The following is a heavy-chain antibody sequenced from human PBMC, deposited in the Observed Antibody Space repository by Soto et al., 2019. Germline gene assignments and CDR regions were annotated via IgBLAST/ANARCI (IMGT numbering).Heavy chain of an antibody. J-gene: IGHJ6*02. CDR2: INHSGST. CDR1: GGSFSGYY. V-gene: IGHV4-34*01. Sequence: SETLSLTCAVYGGSFSGYYWSWIRQPPGKGLEWIGEINHSGSTNYNPSLKSRVTISVDTSKNQFSLKLSSVTAADTAVYYCARGLYSSSYYYYYYYGMDVWGQGTTVT. CDR3: ARGLYSSSYYYYYYYGMDV. D-gene: IGHD6-6*01.